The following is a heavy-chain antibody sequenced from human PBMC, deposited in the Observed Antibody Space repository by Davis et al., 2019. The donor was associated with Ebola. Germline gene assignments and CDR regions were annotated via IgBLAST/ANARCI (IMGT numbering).Heavy chain of an antibody. D-gene: IGHD6-25*01. J-gene: IGHJ4*02. CDR3: ARLGVNARLNRGEEGY. V-gene: IGHV1-8*03. Sequence: ASVKVSCKASGYTFTSYDINWVRQATGQGLEWMGWMNPNSGNTGYAQKFQGRVTITRNTSISTAYMELSSLRSEDTAVYYCARLGVNARLNRGEEGYWGQGTLVTVSS. CDR2: MNPNSGNT. CDR1: GYTFTSYD.